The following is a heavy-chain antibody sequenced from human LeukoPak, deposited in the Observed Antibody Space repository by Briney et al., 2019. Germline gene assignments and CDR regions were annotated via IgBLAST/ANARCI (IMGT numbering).Heavy chain of an antibody. CDR2: ISSSGSTI. V-gene: IGHV3-48*03. CDR3: AKDVVGATSY. CDR1: GFTFSSYE. D-gene: IGHD1-26*01. Sequence: PGGSLRLSCAASGFTFSSYEMNWVRQAPGKGLEWVSYISSSGSTIYYADSVKGRFTISRDNSKNTLYLQMNSMRAEDTAVYYCAKDVVGATSYWGQGTLSPSPQ. J-gene: IGHJ4*02.